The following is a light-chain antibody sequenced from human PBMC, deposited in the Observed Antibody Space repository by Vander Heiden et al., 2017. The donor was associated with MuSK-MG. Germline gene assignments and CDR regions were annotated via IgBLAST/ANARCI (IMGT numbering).Light chain of an antibody. Sequence: QSALTQPRSVSGSPGQSVTISCTGTSSDVGGYNFVSWYQQHPGNAPNLIIYDVSKRPSGVPDRFSGSKSGTTASLTISGLQAEDEADYYCCSYAGSSWVFGGGTKLTVL. CDR1: SSDVGGYNF. J-gene: IGLJ3*02. CDR3: CSYAGSSWV. CDR2: DVS. V-gene: IGLV2-11*01.